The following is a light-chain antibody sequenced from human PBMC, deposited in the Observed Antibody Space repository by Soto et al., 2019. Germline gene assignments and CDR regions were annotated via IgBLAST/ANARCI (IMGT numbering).Light chain of an antibody. CDR2: GIS. CDR1: HTISSSY. J-gene: IGKJ1*01. V-gene: IGKV3-20*01. CDR3: QQYVTSSPRT. Sequence: EIVLTQSPGTLSLSPGERATLSCRASHTISSSYLAWYQQKTGQAPRLLMYGISRRATGIPDRFSGSGSGTDFTLTITRLEPEDCAGYYCQQYVTSSPRTFGQGTKVEIK.